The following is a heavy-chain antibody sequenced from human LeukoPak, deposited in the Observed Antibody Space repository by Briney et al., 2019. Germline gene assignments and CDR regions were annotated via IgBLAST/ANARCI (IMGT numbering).Heavy chain of an antibody. CDR3: ARAFTMEGDDAFDI. CDR1: GFTFSSYA. Sequence: GGSLRLSCAASGFTFSSYAMHWVRQAPGKGLEWVAVISYDGSNKKYADSVKGRFTISRVNSQKTLYLQMNSLRAEDTAVYYCARAFTMEGDDAFDIWGQGTMVTVSS. CDR2: ISYDGSNK. J-gene: IGHJ3*02. D-gene: IGHD3-10*01. V-gene: IGHV3-30*04.